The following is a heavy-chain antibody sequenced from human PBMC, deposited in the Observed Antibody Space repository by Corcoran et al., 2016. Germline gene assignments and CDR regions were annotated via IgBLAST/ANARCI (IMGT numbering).Heavy chain of an antibody. V-gene: IGHV1-58*01. CDR3: AAGYCSSTSGYTIYYYYGRDV. CDR1: GFTFTSSA. D-gene: IGHD2-2*02. Sequence: QMQLVQSGPEVKKPGTSVKVSCKASGFTFTSSAVQWVRQARGQRLEWIGWIVVGSGNTNYAQKFQERVTITRDTSTSTAYMELSSLRTEDTAVYYCAAGYCSSTSGYTIYYYYGRDVWGQGTTVTVSS. CDR2: IVVGSGNT. J-gene: IGHJ6*02.